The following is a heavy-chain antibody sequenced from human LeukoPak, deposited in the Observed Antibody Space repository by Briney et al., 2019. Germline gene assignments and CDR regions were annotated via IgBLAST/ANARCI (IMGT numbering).Heavy chain of an antibody. V-gene: IGHV3-23*01. Sequence: GGSLGLSCAASGFTFSSYIMNWVRQAPGKGLEWVSAISGSAVVTYYADSVKGRFTISRDNSKNTLYLQMISLRAEDTALYYCATVRGYCSGGSCYGGNWFDPWGQGTLVTVSS. CDR3: ATVRGYCSGGSCYGGNWFDP. D-gene: IGHD2-15*01. CDR2: ISGSAVVT. J-gene: IGHJ5*02. CDR1: GFTFSSYI.